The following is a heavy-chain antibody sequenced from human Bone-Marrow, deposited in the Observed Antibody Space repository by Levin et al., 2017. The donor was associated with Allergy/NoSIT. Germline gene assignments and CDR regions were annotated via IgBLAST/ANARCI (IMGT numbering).Heavy chain of an antibody. CDR1: GFTFSNYA. Sequence: SCAASGFTFSNYAMTWVRQAPGKGPEWVSSISATGYNTYYADSVAGRFTISKDSSRRTVSLQMNSLRAEDTGLYYCARVPYTVTTSPPYDYYHGMDVWGPGTAVTVSS. CDR3: ARVPYTVTTSPPYDYYHGMDV. CDR2: ISATGYNT. J-gene: IGHJ6*02. D-gene: IGHD4-17*01. V-gene: IGHV3-23*01.